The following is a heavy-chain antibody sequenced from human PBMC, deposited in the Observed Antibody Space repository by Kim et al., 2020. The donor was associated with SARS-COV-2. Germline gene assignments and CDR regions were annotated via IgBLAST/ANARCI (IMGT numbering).Heavy chain of an antibody. V-gene: IGHV1-69*13. CDR1: GGTFSSYA. J-gene: IGHJ3*02. CDR2: IIPIFGTA. Sequence: SVKVSCKASGGTFSSYAISWVRQAPGQGLEWMGGIIPIFGTANYAQKFQGRVTITADESTSTAYMELSSLRSEDTAVYYCARDGGDSGSGAFDIWGQGTMVTVSS. CDR3: ARDGGDSGSGAFDI. D-gene: IGHD3-10*01.